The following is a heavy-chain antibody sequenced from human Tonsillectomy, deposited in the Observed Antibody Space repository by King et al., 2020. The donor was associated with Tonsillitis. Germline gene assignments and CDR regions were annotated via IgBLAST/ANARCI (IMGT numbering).Heavy chain of an antibody. CDR2: ISSNGGST. J-gene: IGHJ5*02. CDR3: MKETSGWYDA. D-gene: IGHD3-3*01. Sequence: VQLVESGGNLVQPGGSLRLSCSASGFTFSNYAMHWVRQAPGKGLEYVSAISSNGGSTYYADSVKGRFTISRDNSKNTLYLQMNSLRADDTAVFYCMKETSGWYDAWGQGTLVTVSS. CDR1: GFTFSNYA. V-gene: IGHV3-64D*06.